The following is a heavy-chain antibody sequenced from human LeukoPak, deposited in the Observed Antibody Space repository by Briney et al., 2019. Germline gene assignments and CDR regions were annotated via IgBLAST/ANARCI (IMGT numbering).Heavy chain of an antibody. J-gene: IGHJ4*02. CDR2: IYYSGST. V-gene: IGHV4-31*03. CDR3: ARTAPQESSGWSYLFDY. Sequence: PSETLSLTCTVSGGSISSGGYYWSWIRQHPGKGLEWIGYIYYSGSTYYNPSLKSRVTISVDTSKNQFSLKLSSVTAADTAVYYCARTAPQESSGWSYLFDYWGQGTLVTVSS. CDR1: GGSISSGGYY. D-gene: IGHD6-19*01.